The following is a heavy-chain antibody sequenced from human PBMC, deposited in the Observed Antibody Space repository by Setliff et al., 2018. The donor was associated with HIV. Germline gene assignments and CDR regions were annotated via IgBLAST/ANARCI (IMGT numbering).Heavy chain of an antibody. V-gene: IGHV4-34*01. Sequence: PSETLSLTCAVYGGSFSGYYWSWIRQPPGKGLEWIGEINQSGSTNYNPSLKSRVTISVDTSKKQFSLKLSSVTAADTAVYYCARSKTTVSKYFQHWGQGTLVTVS. CDR1: GGSFSGYY. CDR3: ARSKTTVSKYFQH. J-gene: IGHJ1*01. CDR2: INQSGST. D-gene: IGHD4-17*01.